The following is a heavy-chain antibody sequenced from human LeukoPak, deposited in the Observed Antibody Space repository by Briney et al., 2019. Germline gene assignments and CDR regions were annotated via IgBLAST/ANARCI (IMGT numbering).Heavy chain of an antibody. CDR1: GFSLSTSGVG. D-gene: IGHD3-22*01. J-gene: IGHJ4*02. CDR2: IYWNDDK. V-gene: IGHV2-5*01. Sequence: KESGPTLVKPTQTLTLTCTFSGFSLSTSGVGVGWIRQPPGKALEWLALIYWNDDKRYSPSLKSRLTITKDTSKNQVVLTMTNMDPVDTATYYCAHIEYDSSGYPTLFDYWGQGTLVTVSS. CDR3: AHIEYDSSGYPTLFDY.